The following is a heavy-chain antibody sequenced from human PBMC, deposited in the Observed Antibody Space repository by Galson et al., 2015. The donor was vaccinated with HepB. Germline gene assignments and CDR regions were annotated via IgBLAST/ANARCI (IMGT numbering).Heavy chain of an antibody. D-gene: IGHD5-12*01. CDR2: IFPMFGTV. CDR3: AEGPSGYDSFDY. Sequence: SVKVSCKASGGTFSNHAISWVRQAPGQGLDWMGGIFPMFGTVNLAQKFQGRVTITADESTSTAYMELSRLRSEDTAVYYCAEGPSGYDSFDYWGRGTLVTVSS. V-gene: IGHV1-69*13. CDR1: GGTFSNHA. J-gene: IGHJ4*02.